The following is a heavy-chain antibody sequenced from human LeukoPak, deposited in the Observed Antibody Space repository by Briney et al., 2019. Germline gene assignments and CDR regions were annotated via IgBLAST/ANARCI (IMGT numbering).Heavy chain of an antibody. V-gene: IGHV4-30-4*01. CDR3: ARAATTVSTDWFDP. J-gene: IGHJ5*02. D-gene: IGHD4-11*01. CDR2: IYYSGGT. Sequence: PSETLSLTCTVSGGSISSGDYYWSWIRQPPGEGLEWIGYIYYSGGTYYNPSLKSRVTISVHTSKNQFSLKLSSVTAADTAVYYCARAATTVSTDWFDPWGQGTLGTVSS. CDR1: GGSISSGDYY.